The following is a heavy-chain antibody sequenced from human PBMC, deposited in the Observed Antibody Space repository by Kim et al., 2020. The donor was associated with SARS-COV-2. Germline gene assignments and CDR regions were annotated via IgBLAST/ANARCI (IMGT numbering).Heavy chain of an antibody. D-gene: IGHD3-10*01. CDR2: ISSSSSTI. V-gene: IGHV3-48*02. Sequence: GGSLRLSCAASGFTFSSYSMNWVRQAPGKGLEWVSYISSSSSTIYYADSVKGRFTISRDNAKNSLYLQMNSLRDEDTAVYYCARGEDTMVQGVWFDPWGQGTLVTVSS. CDR1: GFTFSSYS. CDR3: ARGEDTMVQGVWFDP. J-gene: IGHJ5*02.